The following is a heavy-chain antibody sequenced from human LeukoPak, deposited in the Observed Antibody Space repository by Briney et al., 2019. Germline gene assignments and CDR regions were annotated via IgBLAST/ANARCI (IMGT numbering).Heavy chain of an antibody. J-gene: IGHJ6*02. V-gene: IGHV1-2*02. CDR1: GYTFTGYY. D-gene: IGHD2-2*01. Sequence: ASVKVSCKASGYTFTGYYMHWVRQAPGQGLEWMGWINPNSGGTDYAQKFQGRVTMTRDTSISTAYMELSRLRSDDTVVYYCARDDTDIVVVPAAIYGMDVWGQGTTVTVSS. CDR3: ARDDTDIVVVPAAIYGMDV. CDR2: INPNSGGT.